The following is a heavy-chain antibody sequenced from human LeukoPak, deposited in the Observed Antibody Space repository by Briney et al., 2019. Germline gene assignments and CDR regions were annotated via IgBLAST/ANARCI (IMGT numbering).Heavy chain of an antibody. Sequence: GRSLRLSCAASGFTFGVCYMSWVSQAPGKGLEWVSYISSSSSYTNYADSVKGRFTISRDNAKNSLYLQMNSLRAEDTAVYYCARDQYSYGYYYYYYGMDVWGQGTTVTVSS. V-gene: IGHV3-11*06. CDR2: ISSSSSYT. J-gene: IGHJ6*02. D-gene: IGHD5-18*01. CDR1: GFTFGVCY. CDR3: ARDQYSYGYYYYYYGMDV.